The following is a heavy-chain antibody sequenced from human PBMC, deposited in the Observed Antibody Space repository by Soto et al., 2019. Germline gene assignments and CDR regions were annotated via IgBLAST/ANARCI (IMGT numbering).Heavy chain of an antibody. Sequence: GGSLRLSCAASGFTFSSYAMHWVRQAPGKGLEYVSAISSNGGSTYYANYVKGRFTISRDNSKNTLNLQMGSLRDEDMTVYYSARSSLAVVVAATPYYFDYWGQGTLVTVSS. CDR2: ISSNGGST. D-gene: IGHD2-15*01. CDR1: GFTFSSYA. V-gene: IGHV3-64*01. CDR3: ARSSLAVVVAATPYYFDY. J-gene: IGHJ4*02.